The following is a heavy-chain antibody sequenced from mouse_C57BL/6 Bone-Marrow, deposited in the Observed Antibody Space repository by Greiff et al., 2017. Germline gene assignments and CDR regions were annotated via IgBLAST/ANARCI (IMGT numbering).Heavy chain of an antibody. J-gene: IGHJ3*01. Sequence: QVQLKQPGAELVKPGASVKLSCKASGYTFTSYWMHWVKQRPGRGLEWIGRIDPNSGGTKYNEKFKSKATLTVDKPSSTAYMQRSSLTSEDSAVYYCARWGYYYSNYLAWFAYWGQGTLVTVSA. V-gene: IGHV1-72*01. D-gene: IGHD2-5*01. CDR1: GYTFTSYW. CDR2: IDPNSGGT. CDR3: ARWGYYYSNYLAWFAY.